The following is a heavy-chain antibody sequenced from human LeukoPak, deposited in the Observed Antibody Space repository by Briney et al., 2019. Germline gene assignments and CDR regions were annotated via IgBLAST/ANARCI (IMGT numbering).Heavy chain of an antibody. CDR3: AREGFSYYDSSGTTNFDY. D-gene: IGHD3-22*01. J-gene: IGHJ4*02. CDR2: IYHSGST. Sequence: SETLSLTCAVSGGSISSSNWWSWVRQPPGKGLEWIGEIYHSGSTNYNPSLKSRVTISVDKSKNQFSLKLSSVTAADTAVYYCAREGFSYYDSSGTTNFDYWGQGILVTVSS. CDR1: GGSISSSNW. V-gene: IGHV4-4*02.